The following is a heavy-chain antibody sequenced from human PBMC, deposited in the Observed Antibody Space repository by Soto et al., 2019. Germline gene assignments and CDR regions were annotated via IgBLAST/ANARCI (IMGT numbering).Heavy chain of an antibody. Sequence: QVQLVESGGGVVQPGRSLRLSCAASGFTFSSYGMHWVRQAPGKGLEWVAVISYDGSNKYYADSVKGRFTISRDNSKNKLYLQMNSLRAEDTAVYYCAKEDGTSGYSSGWYYYYGMDVWGQGTTVTVSS. CDR1: GFTFSSYG. V-gene: IGHV3-30*18. CDR2: ISYDGSNK. J-gene: IGHJ6*02. D-gene: IGHD6-19*01. CDR3: AKEDGTSGYSSGWYYYYGMDV.